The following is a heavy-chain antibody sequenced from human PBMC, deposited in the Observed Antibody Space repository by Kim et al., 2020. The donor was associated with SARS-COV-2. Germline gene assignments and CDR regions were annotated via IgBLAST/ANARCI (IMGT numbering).Heavy chain of an antibody. Sequence: SETLSLTCTVSGGSISSGGYYWSWIRQHPGKGLEWIGYIYYSGSTYYNPSLKSRVTISVDTSKNQFSLKLSSVTAADTAVYYCARDSTRGYSIFGEGGGMDVWGQGTTVTVSS. J-gene: IGHJ6*02. CDR3: ARDSTRGYSIFGEGGGMDV. V-gene: IGHV4-31*03. CDR2: IYYSGST. CDR1: GGSISSGGYY. D-gene: IGHD5-12*01.